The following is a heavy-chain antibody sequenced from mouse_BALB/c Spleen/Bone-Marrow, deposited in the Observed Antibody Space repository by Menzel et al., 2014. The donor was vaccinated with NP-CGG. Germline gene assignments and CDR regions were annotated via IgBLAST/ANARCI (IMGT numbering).Heavy chain of an antibody. D-gene: IGHD2-3*01. CDR3: ARTPIYDGYYWFFDV. CDR1: GYTFTSYV. J-gene: IGHJ1*01. V-gene: IGHV1-14*01. Sequence: EVQLQQSGPELVKPGASVKMSCMASGYTFTSYVMHWVKQKPGQGLEWIGYINPYNDGTKYNEKFKDKAALTSDKSSSTAYMELSSLTSEDSAVYYCARTPIYDGYYWFFDVWGAGTTVTVSS. CDR2: INPYNDGT.